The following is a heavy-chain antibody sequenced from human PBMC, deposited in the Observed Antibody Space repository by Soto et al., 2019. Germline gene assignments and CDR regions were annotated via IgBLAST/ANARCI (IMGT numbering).Heavy chain of an antibody. J-gene: IGHJ5*02. Sequence: PGGSLRLSCTASGFTFGDYAMSWFRQAPGKGLEWVGFIRSKGYGGTTEYAASVKGRFTISRDDSKSIAYLQMNSLKTEDTAVYYCGTNYYDSSGYDNWFDPWGQGTLVTVSS. CDR2: IRSKGYGGTT. CDR1: GFTFGDYA. D-gene: IGHD3-22*01. CDR3: GTNYYDSSGYDNWFDP. V-gene: IGHV3-49*03.